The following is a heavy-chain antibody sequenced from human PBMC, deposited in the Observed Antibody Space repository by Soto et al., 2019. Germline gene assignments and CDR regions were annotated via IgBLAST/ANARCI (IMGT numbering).Heavy chain of an antibody. CDR2: ISGSGGST. J-gene: IGHJ3*02. CDR3: VYYYDSSGYTLDAFDI. D-gene: IGHD3-22*01. V-gene: IGHV3-23*01. CDR1: GFTFSSYA. Sequence: GGSLRLSCAASGFTFSSYAMSWVRQAPGKWLEWVSAISGSGGSTYYADSVKGRFTISRDNSKNTLYLQMNSLRAEDTAVYYCVYYYDSSGYTLDAFDIWGQGTMVTVSS.